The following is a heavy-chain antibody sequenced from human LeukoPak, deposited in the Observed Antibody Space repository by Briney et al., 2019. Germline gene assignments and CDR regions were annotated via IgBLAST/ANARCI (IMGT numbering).Heavy chain of an antibody. CDR3: ASYRVAAAGPDFDY. V-gene: IGHV4-31*02. J-gene: IGHJ4*02. CDR2: IYYSGST. Sequence: GYIYYSGSTYYNPSLKSRVTISVDTSKNQFSLKLSSVTAADTAVYYCASYRVAAAGPDFDYWGQGTLVTVSS. D-gene: IGHD6-13*01.